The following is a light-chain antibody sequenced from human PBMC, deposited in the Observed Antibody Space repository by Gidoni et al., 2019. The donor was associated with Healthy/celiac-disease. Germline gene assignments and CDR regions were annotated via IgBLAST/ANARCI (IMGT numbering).Light chain of an antibody. V-gene: IGKV2-28*01. CDR1: QSLLHSNGYNY. J-gene: IGKJ4*01. CDR2: LGS. CDR3: MQALQTPLT. Sequence: DIVMTHSPLSLPVTPGEPASISCRSSQSLLHSNGYNYLDWYLQKPEQSPQLLIYLGSNRASGVPDRFSGSGSGTDFTLKISRVEAEDVGVYYCMQALQTPLTFGGGTKVEIK.